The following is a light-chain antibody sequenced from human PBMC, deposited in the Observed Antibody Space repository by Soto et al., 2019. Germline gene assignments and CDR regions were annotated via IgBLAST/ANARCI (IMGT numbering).Light chain of an antibody. J-gene: IGKJ1*01. CDR1: QRISTW. Sequence: DIQMTQSPSTLSASVGDSVTITCRASQRISTWLAWYQQKPGKVPKLLISDASTLDSGVPSRFRGSGFGTEFTLTINSLQADDFATYYCQHYDRYSGKFGQGTKVDIK. V-gene: IGKV1-5*01. CDR2: DAS. CDR3: QHYDRYSGK.